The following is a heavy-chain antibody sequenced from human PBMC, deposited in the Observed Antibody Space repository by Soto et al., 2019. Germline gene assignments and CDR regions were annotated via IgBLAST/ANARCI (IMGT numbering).Heavy chain of an antibody. D-gene: IGHD1-1*01. CDR2: ITETGDDT. Sequence: GGSLRLSCAASGFAFGNFVMRWVRQTPGKGLEWVSTITETGDDTYYTDSVKGRFTISRDNSISTLYLQMNSLRTEDTAVYYCAHPRGYGVFDAYDFWGQGAMVTVSS. CDR3: AHPRGYGVFDAYDF. J-gene: IGHJ3*01. V-gene: IGHV3-23*01. CDR1: GFAFGNFV.